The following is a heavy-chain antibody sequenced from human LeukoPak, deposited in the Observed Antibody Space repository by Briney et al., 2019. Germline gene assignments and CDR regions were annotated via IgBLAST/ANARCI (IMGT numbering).Heavy chain of an antibody. V-gene: IGHV3-23*01. Sequence: GGPLRLSCAASGFTFCSYAMSWVRQAPGKGLEWVAAISGSGDSTYYADSVKGRFTISRDNSKNTLDVQLRSLSAEDTAVYYCAKDYDSPFLHSFDIWGQGTMVTVSS. CDR1: GFTFCSYA. CDR3: AKDYDSPFLHSFDI. J-gene: IGHJ3*02. CDR2: ISGSGDST. D-gene: IGHD3-22*01.